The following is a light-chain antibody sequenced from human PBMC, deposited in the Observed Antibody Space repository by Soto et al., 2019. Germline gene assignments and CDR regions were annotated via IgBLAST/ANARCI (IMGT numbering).Light chain of an antibody. J-gene: IGKJ1*01. V-gene: IGKV1-5*01. CDR2: DAS. Sequence: DIQMTQSPSTLPASVGDRVTITCRASQSISSWLAWYPQKPGKAPKLLLYDASSLESGVPSRFSGSGSGTELTLTISSLQPDDFATYYCQQYNSYSPWTFGQGTKVEIK. CDR3: QQYNSYSPWT. CDR1: QSISSW.